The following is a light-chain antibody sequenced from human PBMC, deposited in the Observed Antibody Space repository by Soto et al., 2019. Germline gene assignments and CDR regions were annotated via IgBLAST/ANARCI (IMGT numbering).Light chain of an antibody. CDR2: EDS. Sequence: QSVLTQPASVSGAPGQSIAISCTGTSSDVGGYNLVSWYQQHPGKAPKFLIYEDSKRPSGVPNRFSGSKSGNTASLTIPGLQAEDEADYYCCSHAGSRTYVVFGGGTKVTVL. CDR1: SSDVGGYNL. V-gene: IGLV2-23*01. CDR3: CSHAGSRTYVV. J-gene: IGLJ2*01.